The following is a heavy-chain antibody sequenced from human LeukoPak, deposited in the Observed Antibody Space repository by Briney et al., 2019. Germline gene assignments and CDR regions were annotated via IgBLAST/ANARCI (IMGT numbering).Heavy chain of an antibody. V-gene: IGHV4-30-2*01. CDR1: GGSISSGGYS. CDR3: ARDSDYYGMDV. CDR2: IYHSGST. D-gene: IGHD3-10*01. Sequence: SETLSLTCAVSGGSISSGGYSWSWIRQPPGKGLEWIGYIYHSGSTYYNPSLKSRVTISVDRSKNQFSLKLSSVAAADTAVYYCARDSDYYGMDVWGQGTTVTVSS. J-gene: IGHJ6*02.